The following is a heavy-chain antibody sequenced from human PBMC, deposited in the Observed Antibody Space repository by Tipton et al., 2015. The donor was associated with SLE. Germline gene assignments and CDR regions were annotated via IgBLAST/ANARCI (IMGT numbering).Heavy chain of an antibody. CDR3: ARANWAGAFDI. D-gene: IGHD7-27*01. Sequence: TLSLTCTVSGGPISSGSYYWSWIRQPAGKGLEWIGRIYTSGSTNYNPSLKSRVTISVDTSKNQFSLKLSSVTAADTAVYYCARANWAGAFDIWGQGTMVTVSS. CDR2: IYTSGST. J-gene: IGHJ3*02. V-gene: IGHV4-61*02. CDR1: GGPISSGSYY.